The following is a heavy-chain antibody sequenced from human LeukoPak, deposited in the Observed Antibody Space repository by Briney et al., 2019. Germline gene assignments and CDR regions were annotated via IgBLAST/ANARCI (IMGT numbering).Heavy chain of an antibody. J-gene: IGHJ3*01. V-gene: IGHV1-18*04. D-gene: IGHD6-6*01. Sequence: GASVKVSCKASGYTFSGYYLNWVRQAPGQGLEWVGWISAYNGNTNSAQNLQGRVIMTTDTSTTTAYMELRSLTSHDTAVYYCARDSRYSHSSGAFDVWGHGTVVTVSS. CDR3: ARDSRYSHSSGAFDV. CDR2: ISAYNGNT. CDR1: GYTFSGYY.